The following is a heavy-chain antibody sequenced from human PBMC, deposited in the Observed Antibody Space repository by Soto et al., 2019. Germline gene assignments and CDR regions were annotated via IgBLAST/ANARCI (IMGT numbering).Heavy chain of an antibody. Sequence: TSETLSLTCAVSGGSISSSNWWSWVRQPPGKGLEWIGEIYHSGSTNYNPSLKSRVTISVDKSKNQFSLKLSSVTAADTAVYYCARPHYYGSGSYYYYGMDVWGHGTTVTVSS. CDR1: GGSISSSNW. D-gene: IGHD3-10*01. CDR3: ARPHYYGSGSYYYYGMDV. CDR2: IYHSGST. V-gene: IGHV4-4*02. J-gene: IGHJ6*02.